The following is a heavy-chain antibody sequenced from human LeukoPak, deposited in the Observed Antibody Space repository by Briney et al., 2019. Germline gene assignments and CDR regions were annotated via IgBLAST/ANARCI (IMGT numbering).Heavy chain of an antibody. Sequence: ASVKVSFKASGYTFTSYGISWVRQAPGQGLEWVGWISAYNGKTNYAQKLQGRVTITTDTSTSTAYMELRSLRSDDTAVYYCARDRLWAMVRGVTFDDWGQGTLVTVSS. CDR1: GYTFTSYG. CDR2: ISAYNGKT. CDR3: ARDRLWAMVRGVTFDD. D-gene: IGHD3-10*01. V-gene: IGHV1-18*01. J-gene: IGHJ4*02.